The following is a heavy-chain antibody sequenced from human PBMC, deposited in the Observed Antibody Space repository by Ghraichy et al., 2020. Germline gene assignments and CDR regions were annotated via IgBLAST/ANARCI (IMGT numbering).Heavy chain of an antibody. D-gene: IGHD4-17*01. CDR3: ARNYGDYALSWFDP. CDR1: GFTFSSYW. J-gene: IGHJ5*02. Sequence: GGSLRLSCAASGFTFSSYWMSWVRQAPGKGLEWVANIKQDGSEKYYVDSVKGRFTISRDNAKNSLYLQMNSLRAEDTAVYYCARNYGDYALSWFDPWGQGTLVTVSS. CDR2: IKQDGSEK. V-gene: IGHV3-7*03.